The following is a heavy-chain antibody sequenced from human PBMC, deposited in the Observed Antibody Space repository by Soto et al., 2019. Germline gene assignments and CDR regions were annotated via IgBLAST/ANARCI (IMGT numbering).Heavy chain of an antibody. V-gene: IGHV4-39*01. D-gene: IGHD3-3*01. CDR3: ARQADFWSGGGGFDP. CDR2: IYYNGFT. J-gene: IGHJ5*02. Sequence: QLELQESGPGLVKLLETLSPICTVSGGSISSRNYYWGWIRQPPGKGLEWIGSIYYNGFTYYNPSLKSRVTISVVTSKNQLSLRLNSVTAADPAVSYCARQADFWSGGGGFDPWGQGTLVTVSS. CDR1: GGSISSRNYY.